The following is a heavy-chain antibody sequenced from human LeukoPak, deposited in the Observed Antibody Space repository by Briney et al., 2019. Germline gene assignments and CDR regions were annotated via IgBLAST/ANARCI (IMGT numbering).Heavy chain of an antibody. Sequence: SETLSLTCTVSGGSISSGGYYWRWVRQHPGEGLEWIVYIYYSGSTYYNPSLKSRVTISVDTSKNQFSLKLSSVTAADTAVYYCARDWSVDSSGYYFDLWGRGTLVTVSS. J-gene: IGHJ2*01. V-gene: IGHV4-31*03. CDR1: GGSISSGGYY. D-gene: IGHD3-22*01. CDR2: IYYSGST. CDR3: ARDWSVDSSGYYFDL.